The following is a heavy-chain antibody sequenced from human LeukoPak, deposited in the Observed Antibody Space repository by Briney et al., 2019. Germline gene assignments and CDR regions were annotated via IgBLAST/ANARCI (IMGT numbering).Heavy chain of an antibody. J-gene: IGHJ5*02. Sequence: ESGPTLVSPTQPLTLTCTFSGFSLSTSGVGVGWIRQPPGKALEWLALIYWDDDKRYSPSLKSRLTITKDTSKNQVVLTMTNMDPVDTATYYGAHSWHCSGGSCYLENWFDPWGQGTLVTVSS. CDR2: IYWDDDK. CDR3: AHSWHCSGGSCYLENWFDP. D-gene: IGHD2-15*01. V-gene: IGHV2-5*02. CDR1: GFSLSTSGVG.